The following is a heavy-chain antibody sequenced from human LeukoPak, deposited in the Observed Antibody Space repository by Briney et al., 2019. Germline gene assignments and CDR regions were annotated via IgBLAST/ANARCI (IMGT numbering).Heavy chain of an antibody. J-gene: IGHJ5*02. CDR1: GGSISDYY. V-gene: IGHV4-59*12. CDR2: IYYSGRT. CDR3: ARVYNWFDP. Sequence: SETLSLTCTVSGGSISDYYWNWLRQPPGKGLEWIGYIYYSGRTNYNPSLKSRVSISVDTSKNQFSLKLSSVTAADTAVYYCARVYNWFDPWGQGTLVTVSS.